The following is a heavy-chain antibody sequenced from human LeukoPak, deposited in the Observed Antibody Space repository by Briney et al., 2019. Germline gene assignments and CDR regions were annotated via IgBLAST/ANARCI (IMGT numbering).Heavy chain of an antibody. D-gene: IGHD3-10*01. CDR1: GGSISSGDYY. CDR3: ARAAAAAITHAFDI. Sequence: SEILSLTCTVSGGSISSGDYYWSWIRQPPGKGLEWIGYIYYSGSTYYNPSLKSRVTISVDTSKNQFSLKLSSVTAADTAVYYCARAAAAAITHAFDIWGQGTMVTVSS. J-gene: IGHJ3*02. V-gene: IGHV4-30-4*01. CDR2: IYYSGST.